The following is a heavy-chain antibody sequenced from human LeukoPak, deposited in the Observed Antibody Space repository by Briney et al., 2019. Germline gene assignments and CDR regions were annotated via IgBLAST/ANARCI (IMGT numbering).Heavy chain of an antibody. Sequence: PGGSLRPSCAASGFTFSSYWMSWVRQAPGKGLEWVANIKQDGSEKYYVDSVKGRFTISRDNAKNSLYLQMNSLRAEDTAVYYCARILRFLEWLLPHYYYYGMDVWGQGTTVTVSS. J-gene: IGHJ6*02. V-gene: IGHV3-7*05. D-gene: IGHD3-3*01. CDR1: GFTFSSYW. CDR2: IKQDGSEK. CDR3: ARILRFLEWLLPHYYYYGMDV.